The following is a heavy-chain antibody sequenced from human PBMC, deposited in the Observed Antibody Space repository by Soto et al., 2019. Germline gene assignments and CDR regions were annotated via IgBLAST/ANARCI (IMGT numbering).Heavy chain of an antibody. Sequence: SQTLSLTCAISGDSVSSNSAAWNWIRQSPSRGLEWLGRTYYRSKWYNDYAVSVKSRITINPDTSKNQFSLQLNSVTPEDTAVYYCARDGCSGGSCYSLGGRYYYYYGMDVWGQGTTVTVSS. CDR3: ARDGCSGGSCYSLGGRYYYYYGMDV. D-gene: IGHD2-15*01. CDR2: TYYRSKWYN. V-gene: IGHV6-1*01. CDR1: GDSVSSNSAA. J-gene: IGHJ6*02.